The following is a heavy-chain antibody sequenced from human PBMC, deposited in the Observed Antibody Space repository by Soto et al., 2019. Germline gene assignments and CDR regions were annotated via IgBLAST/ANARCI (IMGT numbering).Heavy chain of an antibody. Sequence: ASVKVSCKASGYTFTSYGISWVRQAPGQGLEWMGWISAYNGNTNYAQKLQGRVTMTTDTSTSTADMELRSLRSDDTAVYCCAGGVYYGSGSYYLPLAEPNYYYYGMDVWVQGTTVTVSS. D-gene: IGHD3-10*01. CDR2: ISAYNGNT. CDR3: AGGVYYGSGSYYLPLAEPNYYYYGMDV. J-gene: IGHJ6*02. CDR1: GYTFTSYG. V-gene: IGHV1-18*01.